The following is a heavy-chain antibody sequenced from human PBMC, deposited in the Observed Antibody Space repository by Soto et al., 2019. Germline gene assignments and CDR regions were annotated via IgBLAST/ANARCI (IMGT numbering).Heavy chain of an antibody. CDR2: IYYSGST. CDR1: NGSISSNNW. D-gene: IGHD6-13*01. CDR3: ATSYGNAWYTY. J-gene: IGHJ4*02. Sequence: SETLSLTCAVSNGSISSNNWWTWVRQPPEKGLEWIGQIYYSGSTNYIPSLKSRLTISVDRSKNQFTLQLTSVTVEDTAVYYCATSYGNAWYTYWGQGTQVTVSS. V-gene: IGHV4-4*02.